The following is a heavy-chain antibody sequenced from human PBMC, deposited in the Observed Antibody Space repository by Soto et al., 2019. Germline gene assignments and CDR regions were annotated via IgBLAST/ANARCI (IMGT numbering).Heavy chain of an antibody. V-gene: IGHV5-51*01. J-gene: IGHJ6*02. CDR1: GYSFTSYW. CDR3: ARLEYSSSCGRDYYGMDV. CDR2: IYPGDSDP. Sequence: GESLKISCKGSGYSFTSYWIGWVRQMPGKGLEWMGIIYPGDSDPRYSPSFQGQVTISADKSISTAYLQWSSLKASATAMYYCARLEYSSSCGRDYYGMDVWGQGTTVTVSS. D-gene: IGHD6-13*01.